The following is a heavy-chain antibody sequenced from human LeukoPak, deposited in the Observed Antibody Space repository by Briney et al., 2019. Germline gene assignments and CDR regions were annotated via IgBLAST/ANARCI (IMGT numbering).Heavy chain of an antibody. CDR3: ITNRGAWHPI. Sequence: GGSLRLSCAASGLTFSNAWMSWVRQAPGKWLEWVGRIKSKTDGETTDYAAPVKGRFTISRDDSRNTLYLQMNRLNTEDTAVYYCITNRGAWHPIWGKGKRATVS. D-gene: IGHD1-14*01. J-gene: IGHJ3*02. CDR1: GLTFSNAW. V-gene: IGHV3-15*01. CDR2: IKSKTDGETT.